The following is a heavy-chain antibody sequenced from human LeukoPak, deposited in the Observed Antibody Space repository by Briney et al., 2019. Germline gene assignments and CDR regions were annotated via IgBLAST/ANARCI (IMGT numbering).Heavy chain of an antibody. V-gene: IGHV3-21*01. D-gene: IGHD6-19*01. J-gene: IGHJ4*02. Sequence: GGSLRLSCAASGFTFSSYSMNWVRQAPGKGLEWVSSISSGSTYILYAGSLKGRFTISRDSAKTSLFLHSLRAEDTAVYYCARGPSGDRAVALGYFDYWGQGIRVTVSS. CDR1: GFTFSSYS. CDR3: ARGPSGDRAVALGYFDY. CDR2: ISSGSTYI.